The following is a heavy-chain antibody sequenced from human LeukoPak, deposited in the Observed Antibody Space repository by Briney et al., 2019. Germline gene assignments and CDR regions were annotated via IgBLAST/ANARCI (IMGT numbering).Heavy chain of an antibody. J-gene: IGHJ5*02. V-gene: IGHV4-4*02. D-gene: IGHD1-26*01. CDR2: IFHSGSI. Sequence: TSGTLSLTCAVFGDSISNSGWCSWVRQPPGKGLEWIGEIFHSGSINYNPSLKSRVTMSVDRSKNQFSLILTSVTAADTAVYYCTCNDYYYLGTWGRGALVTVSS. CDR3: TCNDYYYLGT. CDR1: GDSISNSGW.